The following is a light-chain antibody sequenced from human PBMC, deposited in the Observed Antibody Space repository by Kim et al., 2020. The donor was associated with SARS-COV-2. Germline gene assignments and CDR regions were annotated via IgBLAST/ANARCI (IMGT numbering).Light chain of an antibody. J-gene: IGKJ4*01. CDR3: QQRANWPLT. V-gene: IGKV3-11*01. CDR1: ESVNRY. CDR2: DTS. Sequence: FSPGERATLSCRASESVNRYLSWYRQRPGQPPRLVIYDTSNRATGIPARFSGSGSGTDFTLTISSLEPEDFAIYYCQQRANWPLTFGGGTKVDIK.